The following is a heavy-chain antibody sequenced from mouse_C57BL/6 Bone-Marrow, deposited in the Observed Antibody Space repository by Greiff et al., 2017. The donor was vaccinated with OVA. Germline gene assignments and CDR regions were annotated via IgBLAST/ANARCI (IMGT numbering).Heavy chain of an antibody. CDR2: IHPNSGST. D-gene: IGHD1-1*01. J-gene: IGHJ4*01. V-gene: IGHV1-64*01. CDR3: ERFITTVVADYYAMDY. Sequence: QVQLKQPGAELVKPGASVKLSCKASGYTFTSYWMHWVKQRPGQGLEWIGMIHPNSGSTNYNEKFKSKATLTVDKSSSTAYMQLSSLTSEDSAVYYCERFITTVVADYYAMDYWGQGTSVTVSS. CDR1: GYTFTSYW.